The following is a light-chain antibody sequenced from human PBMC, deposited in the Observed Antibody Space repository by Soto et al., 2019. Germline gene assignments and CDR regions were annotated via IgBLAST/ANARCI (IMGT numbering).Light chain of an antibody. CDR2: GAS. CDR1: QSVGRNF. V-gene: IGKV3-20*01. J-gene: IGKJ4*01. CDR3: HQYAASPLT. Sequence: EIVLTLSPGTLSLSPGESTTLSCRASQSVGRNFLAWYQQKPGRAPRLLIHGASYRATGIPDRFSGSGSETDFTLTISRLEPEDSAVYYCHQYAASPLTFGGGTKVEIK.